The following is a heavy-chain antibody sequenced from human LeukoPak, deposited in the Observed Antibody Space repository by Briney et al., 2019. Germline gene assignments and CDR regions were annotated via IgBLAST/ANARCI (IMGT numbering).Heavy chain of an antibody. J-gene: IGHJ4*02. V-gene: IGHV4-59*01. CDR1: GGSISSYY. CDR3: ASYYKGRDY. D-gene: IGHD1-26*01. Sequence: SETLSLTCTVSGGSISSYYWSWIRQPPGKGLEWIGYIYYSGSTNYNPSLKSRVTISVDTSKNQFSLKLSSVTAADTAVYYCASYYKGRDYWGQGTLVTVSS. CDR2: IYYSGST.